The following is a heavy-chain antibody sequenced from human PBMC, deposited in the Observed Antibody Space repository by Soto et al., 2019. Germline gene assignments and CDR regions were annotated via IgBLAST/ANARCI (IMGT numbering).Heavy chain of an antibody. D-gene: IGHD4-17*01. CDR2: ISRSGDST. CDR3: ARVVGDDYGDNWGWFFDL. Sequence: EVQLLESGGGLVQPGGSLRLSCTASGFTLRSYAMSWVRQAPGKGLEWVSAISRSGDSTYYADSVKGRFTISRDNSENTLFLQMNSLRAEDTAIFYCARVVGDDYGDNWGWFFDLWGRGTLITVSS. J-gene: IGHJ2*01. CDR1: GFTLRSYA. V-gene: IGHV3-23*01.